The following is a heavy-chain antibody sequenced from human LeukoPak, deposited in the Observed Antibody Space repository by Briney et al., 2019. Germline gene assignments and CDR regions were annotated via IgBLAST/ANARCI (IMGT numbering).Heavy chain of an antibody. CDR2: ISSSSSYI. V-gene: IGHV3-21*01. D-gene: IGHD3-10*01. CDR3: ARGPTYYYGSGSYLFDY. Sequence: GGSLRLSCAASGFTFSSYSMNWVRQAPGKGLEWVSSISSSSSYIYYADSVKGRFTISRDNAKNSLYLQMNSLRAEDTAVYYCARGPTYYYGSGSYLFDYWGQGTLVTVSS. CDR1: GFTFSSYS. J-gene: IGHJ4*02.